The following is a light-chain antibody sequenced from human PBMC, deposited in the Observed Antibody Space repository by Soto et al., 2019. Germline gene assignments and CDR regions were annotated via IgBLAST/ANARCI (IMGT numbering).Light chain of an antibody. CDR3: QDSGISPWT. V-gene: IGKV3-20*01. J-gene: IGKJ1*01. CDR1: QSLSSIN. Sequence: VVYHSLVTVSFTQRETATLSCMASQSLSSINLAWFQQKPGQAPRLLIYGTSSRATGIPDRFSGSGSGTGFTLTICILEPEDVTGYYSQDSGISPWTLAHGTKVDIK. CDR2: GTS.